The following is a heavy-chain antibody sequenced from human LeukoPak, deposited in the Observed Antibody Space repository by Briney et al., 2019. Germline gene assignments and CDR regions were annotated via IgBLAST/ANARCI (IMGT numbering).Heavy chain of an antibody. D-gene: IGHD1-26*01. CDR3: AKDLEGATPSGY. CDR1: GFTFSSYA. J-gene: IGHJ4*02. V-gene: IGHV3-30-3*01. Sequence: GGSLRLSCAASGFTFSSYAMHWVRQAPGKGLEWVAVISYDGSNKYYADSVKGRFTISRDNSKNTLYLQMNSLRAEDTAVYYCAKDLEGATPSGYWGQGTLVTVSS. CDR2: ISYDGSNK.